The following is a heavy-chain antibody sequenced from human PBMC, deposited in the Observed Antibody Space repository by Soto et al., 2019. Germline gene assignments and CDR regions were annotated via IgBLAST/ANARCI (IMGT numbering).Heavy chain of an antibody. CDR2: IYHSGST. J-gene: IGHJ3*02. V-gene: IGHV4-38-2*01. Sequence: PSETLSLTCAVSGYSISSGYYWGWIRQPPGKGLEWIGSIYHSGSTYYNPSLKSRVTISVDTSKNQFSLKLSSVTAADTAAYYCARPYYYDSSGYNDAFDIWGQGTMVTVSS. CDR3: ARPYYYDSSGYNDAFDI. D-gene: IGHD3-22*01. CDR1: GYSISSGYY.